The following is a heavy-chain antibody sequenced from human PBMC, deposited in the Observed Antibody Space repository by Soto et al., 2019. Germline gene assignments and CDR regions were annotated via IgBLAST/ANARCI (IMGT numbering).Heavy chain of an antibody. J-gene: IGHJ6*02. CDR1: GYTFTSYG. CDR3: ARDGGIVVVVAATRPYYYGMDV. V-gene: IGHV1-18*01. D-gene: IGHD2-15*01. CDR2: IRAYNGNT. Sequence: QVQLVQSGAEVKKPGASVKVSCKASGYTFTSYGISWVRQAPGQGLEWMGWIRAYNGNTNYAPKLQGRVTMTTDTTTSTAYMELRSLRSDDTAVYYCARDGGIVVVVAATRPYYYGMDVWGQGTTVTVSS.